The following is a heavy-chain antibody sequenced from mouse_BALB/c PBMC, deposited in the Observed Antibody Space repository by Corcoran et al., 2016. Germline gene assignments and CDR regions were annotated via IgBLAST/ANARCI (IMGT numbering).Heavy chain of an antibody. CDR2: TYPGSGNT. CDR1: GYTFTDYY. Sequence: QIQLQQSGPELVKPGASVKISCKASGYTFTDYYINWVKQKPGQGLEWIGWTYPGSGNTKYNEKFKGKATLTVDTSSSTAYMQLSSLTSEDTAVYFCARSSPSDYWGQGTTLTVSS. J-gene: IGHJ2*01. CDR3: ARSSPSDY. V-gene: IGHV1-84*02.